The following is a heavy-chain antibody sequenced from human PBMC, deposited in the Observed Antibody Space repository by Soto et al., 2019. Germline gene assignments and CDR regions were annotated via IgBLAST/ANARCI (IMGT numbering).Heavy chain of an antibody. V-gene: IGHV1-69*06. CDR1: GGTFSDSG. CDR2: ILPKFGKT. D-gene: IGHD2-2*01. Sequence: QVRLAQSGTEVKKPGSSVKVSCKASGGTFSDSGVTWVRQAPRQGLEWVGAILPKFGKTNYAQKFKGRVAIIANKSPDTVFLEVSRLKSDDTAVYFCARVPELGTGYAMDVWGQGTTVIVSS. CDR3: ARVPELGTGYAMDV. J-gene: IGHJ6*02.